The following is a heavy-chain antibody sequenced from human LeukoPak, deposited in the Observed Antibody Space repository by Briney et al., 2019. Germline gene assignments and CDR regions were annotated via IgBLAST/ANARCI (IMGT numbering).Heavy chain of an antibody. V-gene: IGHV3-30-3*01. CDR3: ARRYYYDSSGYYYDAFDI. Sequence: GGSLRLSCAASGFTFSSYAMHWVRETPDKGQERVAVISYDGSNKYYADSGKGRFTISRDNSKNTLYLQMNSLRAEDTAVYYCARRYYYDSSGYYYDAFDIWGQGTMVTVSS. D-gene: IGHD3-22*01. CDR1: GFTFSSYA. CDR2: ISYDGSNK. J-gene: IGHJ3*02.